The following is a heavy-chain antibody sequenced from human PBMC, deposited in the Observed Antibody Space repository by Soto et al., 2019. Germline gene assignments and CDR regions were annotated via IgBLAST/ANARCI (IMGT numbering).Heavy chain of an antibody. Sequence: EVQLLDSGGGLVQPGGSLRLSCAASGFTLSRHALTWVRQAPGKGLEWVSTISANGGSTHSADAVRGRFTISRDNPENTLYLEMNSLRAEDTALHYCANVLMEYRWEAFEIWGPGTMVTVSS. CDR1: GFTLSRHA. CDR2: ISANGGST. V-gene: IGHV3-23*01. D-gene: IGHD2-8*01. J-gene: IGHJ3*02. CDR3: ANVLMEYRWEAFEI.